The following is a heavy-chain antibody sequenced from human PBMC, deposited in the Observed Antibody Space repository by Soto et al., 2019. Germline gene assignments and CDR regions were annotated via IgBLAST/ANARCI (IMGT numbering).Heavy chain of an antibody. CDR1: GGSVSSGSYY. V-gene: IGHV4-61*01. J-gene: IGHJ6*02. CDR2: SYYSGRT. Sequence: QVQLQESGPGLVKPSETLSLTCTVSGGSVSSGSYYWSWIRQPPGKGLEWIGDSYYSGRTNYNPSPKSRVTISVDTSKNQVSLKLSSVTAADTAVYYCARQSLHYYGSGRVYYYYGMDVWGQGTTVTVSS. CDR3: ARQSLHYYGSGRVYYYYGMDV. D-gene: IGHD3-10*01.